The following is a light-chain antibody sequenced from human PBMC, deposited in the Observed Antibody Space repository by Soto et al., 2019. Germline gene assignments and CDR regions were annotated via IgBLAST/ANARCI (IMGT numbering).Light chain of an antibody. CDR2: RNN. CDR3: AAWDDTLSEL. V-gene: IGLV1-47*01. Sequence: QSVLTQPPSASVTPGQRVTISCSGSASNIGSNYVYWYQQFPGMAPKLLIYRNNQRPSGVPDRFSGSKSGTSASLAISGLRSEDEGDYFCAAWDDTLSELFGTGTKVTVL. J-gene: IGLJ1*01. CDR1: ASNIGSNY.